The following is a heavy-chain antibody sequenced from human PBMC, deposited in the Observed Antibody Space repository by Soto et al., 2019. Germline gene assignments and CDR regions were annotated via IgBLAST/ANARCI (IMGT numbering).Heavy chain of an antibody. J-gene: IGHJ5*02. V-gene: IGHV4-4*07. Sequence: QVQLQESGPGLVKPSETLSLTCTVSGGSISSYYWSWIRQPAGKGLEWIGRIYTSGSTNYNPSLKSRVTMSVDTSKNQFSLKLSSVTAADTAVYYCARDHLVLWFGELLDSPSWFDPWGQGTLVTVSS. CDR3: ARDHLVLWFGELLDSPSWFDP. D-gene: IGHD3-10*01. CDR2: IYTSGST. CDR1: GGSISSYY.